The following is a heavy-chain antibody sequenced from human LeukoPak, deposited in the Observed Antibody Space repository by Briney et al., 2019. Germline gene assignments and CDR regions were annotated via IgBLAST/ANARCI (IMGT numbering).Heavy chain of an antibody. Sequence: GGSLRLSCAASGFTFSSYSMNWVRQAPGKGLEWVSSISSSSSYIYYADSVKGRFTISRDNAKNSLYLQMNSLRAEDTAVYYCAREDGSSGEFNYWGQGTLVTVSS. CDR3: AREDGSSGEFNY. J-gene: IGHJ4*02. CDR2: ISSSSSYI. V-gene: IGHV3-21*01. CDR1: GFTFSSYS. D-gene: IGHD5-24*01.